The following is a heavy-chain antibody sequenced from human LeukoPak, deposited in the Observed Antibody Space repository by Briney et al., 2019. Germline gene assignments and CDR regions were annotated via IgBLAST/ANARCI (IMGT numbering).Heavy chain of an antibody. J-gene: IGHJ3*02. V-gene: IGHV3-33*01. CDR1: GFTFSSYG. CDR2: IWYDGSYK. D-gene: IGHD3-22*01. Sequence: PGGALRLSCAESGFTFSSYGMHWVREAPGKGLEWVAVIWYDGSYKYYADSVKALFTISRHNSKNSLYLQINSLRAEDTAVYYCARNSYYYDSSGYYPGAFDIWGQGTMVTVSS. CDR3: ARNSYYYDSSGYYPGAFDI.